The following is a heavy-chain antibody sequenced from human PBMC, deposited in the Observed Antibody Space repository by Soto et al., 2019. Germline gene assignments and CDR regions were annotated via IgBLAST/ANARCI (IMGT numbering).Heavy chain of an antibody. D-gene: IGHD4-4*01. Sequence: SVKVSCKASGFTFTSSAMQWVRQARGQRLEWIGWIVVGSGNTNYAQKFQERVTITRDMSTSTAYMELSSLRSEDTAVYYCAAEGYSTDEDHYYYYYMDVWGKGTTVTVSS. CDR3: AAEGYSTDEDHYYYYYMDV. J-gene: IGHJ6*03. CDR1: GFTFTSSA. CDR2: IVVGSGNT. V-gene: IGHV1-58*02.